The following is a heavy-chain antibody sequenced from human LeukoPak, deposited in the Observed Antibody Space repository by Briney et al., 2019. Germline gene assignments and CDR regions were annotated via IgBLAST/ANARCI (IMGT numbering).Heavy chain of an antibody. Sequence: TSETLSLTCTVSGGSISSYYWSWIRQPAGKGLEWIGEIYHGGSTNYNPSLKSRVTISVDKSKNQFSLKLSSVTAADTAVYYCARVRGYGRDYYYYYMDVWGKGTTVTVSS. CDR1: GGSISSYY. CDR2: IYHGGST. J-gene: IGHJ6*03. CDR3: ARVRGYGRDYYYYYMDV. V-gene: IGHV4-59*12. D-gene: IGHD5-18*01.